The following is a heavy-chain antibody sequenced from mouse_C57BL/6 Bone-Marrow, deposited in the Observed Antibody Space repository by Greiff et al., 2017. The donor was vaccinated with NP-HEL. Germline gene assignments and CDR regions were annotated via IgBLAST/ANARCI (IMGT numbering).Heavy chain of an antibody. CDR3: AREGYYYTYFDY. Sequence: QVQLQQPGAELVMPGASVKLSCKASGYTFTSYWMHWVKQRPRQGLEWIGEIDPSDSYTNYNQKFKGKSTLTVDKSSSTAYMQLSSLTSEDSAVYYGAREGYYYTYFDYWGQGTTLTVSS. V-gene: IGHV1-69*01. J-gene: IGHJ2*01. CDR2: IDPSDSYT. CDR1: GYTFTSYW. D-gene: IGHD1-1*01.